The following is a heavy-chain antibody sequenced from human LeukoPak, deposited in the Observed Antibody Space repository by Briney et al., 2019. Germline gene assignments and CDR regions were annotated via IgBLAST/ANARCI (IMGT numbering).Heavy chain of an antibody. CDR2: ISGSGGTI. Sequence: GGSLRLSCAASGFTFDDYAMHWVRQAPGKGLEWVSYISGSGGTIYYTDSVKGRFTISRDNTKSSLSLQMNSLRANDTAVYYCATDLRGFPWAFDFWGQGILVTVSS. V-gene: IGHV3-48*03. J-gene: IGHJ4*02. D-gene: IGHD3-10*01. CDR3: ATDLRGFPWAFDF. CDR1: GFTFDDYA.